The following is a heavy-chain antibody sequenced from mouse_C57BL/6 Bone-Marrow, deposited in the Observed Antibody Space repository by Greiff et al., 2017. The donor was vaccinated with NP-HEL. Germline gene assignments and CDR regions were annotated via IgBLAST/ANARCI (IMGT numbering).Heavy chain of an antibody. Sequence: VQLQQSGAELVRPGASVTLSCKASGYTFTDYEMHWVKQTPVHGLEWIGAIDPETGGTAYNQKFKGKAIPTADKSSSTAYMELRSLTSEDSAVYYCTRSVVVPFDYWGQGTTLTVSS. CDR1: GYTFTDYE. CDR2: IDPETGGT. CDR3: TRSVVVPFDY. D-gene: IGHD1-1*02. J-gene: IGHJ2*01. V-gene: IGHV1-15*01.